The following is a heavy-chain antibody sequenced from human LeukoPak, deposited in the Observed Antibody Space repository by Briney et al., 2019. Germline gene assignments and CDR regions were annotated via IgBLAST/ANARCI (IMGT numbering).Heavy chain of an antibody. D-gene: IGHD4/OR15-4a*01. V-gene: IGHV3-7*01. CDR2: IENDGSTQ. Sequence: GGSLRLSCAASGFTFSLYWMTWVRQAPGKGLEWVANIENDGSTQNYVDSLEGRFTISRDNPKNSLYLQKNRLRAEDAAVYYCARVIGGAIDHWGQRTLVTVPS. J-gene: IGHJ4*02. CDR3: ARVIGGAIDH. CDR1: GFTFSLYW.